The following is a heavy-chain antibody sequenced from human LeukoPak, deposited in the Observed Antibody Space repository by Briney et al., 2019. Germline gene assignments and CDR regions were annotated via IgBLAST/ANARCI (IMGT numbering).Heavy chain of an antibody. D-gene: IGHD3-10*01. Sequence: GASVKVSCKASGGTFSSYAISWVRQAPGQGLEWMGGIIPIFGTANYAQKFQGRVTITTDESTSTAYMELSSLGSEDTAVYYCARGIVGGAGFYYYYMDVWGKGTTVTVSS. CDR1: GGTFSSYA. V-gene: IGHV1-69*05. CDR3: ARGIVGGAGFYYYYMDV. J-gene: IGHJ6*03. CDR2: IIPIFGTA.